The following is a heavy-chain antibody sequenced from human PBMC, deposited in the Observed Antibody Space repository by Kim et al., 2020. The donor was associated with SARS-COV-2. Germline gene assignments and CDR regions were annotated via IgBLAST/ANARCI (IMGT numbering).Heavy chain of an antibody. CDR3: ARPLILTGYSSPLYGMDV. J-gene: IGHJ6*02. CDR2: IYYSGST. D-gene: IGHD3-9*01. Sequence: SETLSLTCTVSGGSISSSSYYWGWIRQPPGKGLEWIGSIYYSGSTYYNQSLKSRVTISVDTSKNQFSLKLSSVTAADTAVYYCARPLILTGYSSPLYGMDVWGQGTTVTVSS. V-gene: IGHV4-39*01. CDR1: GGSISSSSYY.